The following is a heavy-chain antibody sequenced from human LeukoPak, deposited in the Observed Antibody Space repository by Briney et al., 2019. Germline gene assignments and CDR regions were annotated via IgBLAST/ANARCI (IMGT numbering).Heavy chain of an antibody. CDR1: GGSFSGYY. CDR2: INHSGST. V-gene: IGHV4-34*01. J-gene: IGHJ5*02. CDR3: ARGGPKGVVIPKWFDP. D-gene: IGHD3-16*02. Sequence: SETLSLTCAVYGGSFSGYYWSWIRQPPGKGLEWIGEINHSGSTNYNPSLKSRVTISVDTSKNQFSLKLSSVTAADTAVYYCARGGPKGVVIPKWFDPWGQGTLVTVSS.